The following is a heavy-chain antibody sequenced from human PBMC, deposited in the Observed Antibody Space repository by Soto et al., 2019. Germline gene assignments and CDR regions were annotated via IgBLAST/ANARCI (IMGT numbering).Heavy chain of an antibody. J-gene: IGHJ4*02. CDR1: GGTFSSYT. V-gene: IGHV1-69*08. CDR2: IIPILGIA. Sequence: QVPLVQSGAEVKKPGSSVKVSCKASGGTFSSYTISWVRQAPGQGLGWMGRIIPILGIANYAQKFQGRVTITADKSTSTAYMELSSLRSEDTAVYYCAREEYYYGSGAFFDYWGQGTLVTVSS. CDR3: AREEYYYGSGAFFDY. D-gene: IGHD3-10*01.